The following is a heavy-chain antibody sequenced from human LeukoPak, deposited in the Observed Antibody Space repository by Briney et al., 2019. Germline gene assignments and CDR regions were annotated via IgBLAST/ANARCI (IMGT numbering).Heavy chain of an antibody. CDR2: ISYDGSNK. D-gene: IGHD6-19*01. J-gene: IGHJ4*02. CDR1: GFTFSSYW. CDR3: ARDGSTHSGWPETYFDY. Sequence: GGSLRLSCAASGFTFSSYWMSWVRQAPGKGLEWVAVISYDGSNKYYADSVKGRFTISRDNSKNTLYLQMNSLRAEDTAVYYCARDGSTHSGWPETYFDYWGQGTLVTVSS. V-gene: IGHV3-30-3*01.